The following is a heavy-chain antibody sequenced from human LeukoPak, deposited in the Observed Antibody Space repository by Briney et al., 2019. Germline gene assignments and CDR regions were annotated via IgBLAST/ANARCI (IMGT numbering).Heavy chain of an antibody. Sequence: SETLSLTCTVSGGSISSYYWSWIRQPPGKGLEWIGYIYYSGSTNYNPPLKSRVTISVDTSKNQFSLKLSSVTAADTAVYYCARDPIAAAGTVGYFDYWGQGTLVTVSS. D-gene: IGHD6-13*01. CDR3: ARDPIAAAGTVGYFDY. CDR2: IYYSGST. V-gene: IGHV4-59*01. J-gene: IGHJ4*02. CDR1: GGSISSYY.